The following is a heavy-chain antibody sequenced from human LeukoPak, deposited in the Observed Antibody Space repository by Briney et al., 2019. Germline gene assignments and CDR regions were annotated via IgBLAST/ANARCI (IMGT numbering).Heavy chain of an antibody. CDR1: GDSIRSYN. CDR3: ARRPFSWFDP. J-gene: IGHJ5*02. D-gene: IGHD2/OR15-2a*01. CDR2: IYYSGST. V-gene: IGHV4-59*08. Sequence: SETLSLTCSVSGDSIRSYNWNWLRQPPGKGLEWIGLIYYSGSTNYNPSLRSRVTMSVDASKNQVSLKLSSVTAADTAVYYCARRPFSWFDPWGQGTLVTVSS.